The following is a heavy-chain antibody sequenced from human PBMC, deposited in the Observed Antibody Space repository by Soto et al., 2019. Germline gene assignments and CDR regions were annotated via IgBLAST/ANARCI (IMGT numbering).Heavy chain of an antibody. V-gene: IGHV3-30*18. Sequence: PGGSLRLSXAASGFTFSSYGMHWVRQAPGKGLEWVAVISYDGSNKYYADSVKGRFTISRDNSKNTLYLQMNSLRAEDTAVYYCAKDYCSSTSCPNHYYYYYGMDVWGQGTTVTVSS. CDR2: ISYDGSNK. CDR3: AKDYCSSTSCPNHYYYYYGMDV. CDR1: GFTFSSYG. J-gene: IGHJ6*02. D-gene: IGHD2-2*01.